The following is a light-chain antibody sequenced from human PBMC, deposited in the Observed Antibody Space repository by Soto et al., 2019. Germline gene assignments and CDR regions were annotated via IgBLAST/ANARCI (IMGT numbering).Light chain of an antibody. Sequence: DIVMTQSPDSLSVSLGEGATINCKSSQSVLYSSNNKNYLAWYQQKPGQPPKLLIYWASTREFGVPDRFSGSGSGTDFTLTISSLQAEDVAVYYCQQYYSTPMVTFGQGTKLEIK. V-gene: IGKV4-1*01. CDR2: WAS. CDR3: QQYYSTPMVT. CDR1: QSVLYSSNNKNY. J-gene: IGKJ2*01.